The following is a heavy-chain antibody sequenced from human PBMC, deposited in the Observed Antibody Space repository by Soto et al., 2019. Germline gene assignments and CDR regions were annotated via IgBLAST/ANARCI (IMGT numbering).Heavy chain of an antibody. J-gene: IGHJ3*02. CDR1: GFTFDDYA. V-gene: IGHV3-9*01. CDR3: AKDFVVAATADAFDI. D-gene: IGHD2-15*01. Sequence: GGSLRLSCAASGFTFDDYAMHWVRQAPGKGLEWVSGISWNSGSIGYADSVKGRFTISRDNAKNSLYLQMNSLRAEDTALYYCAKDFVVAATADAFDIWGQGTMVPVSS. CDR2: ISWNSGSI.